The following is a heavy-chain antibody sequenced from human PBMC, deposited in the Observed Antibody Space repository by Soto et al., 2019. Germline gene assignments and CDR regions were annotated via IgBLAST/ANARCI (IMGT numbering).Heavy chain of an antibody. D-gene: IGHD1-26*01. J-gene: IGHJ4*02. CDR1: GGSISSGGYY. Sequence: PSETLSLTCTVSGGSISSGGYYWSWIRQHPGKGLEWIGYIYYSGSTYYNPSLKSRVTISVDTSKNQFSLKLSSMTAADTAVYYCASLLKLGRYSGYFDYWGQGTLVTVSS. CDR2: IYYSGST. CDR3: ASLLKLGRYSGYFDY. V-gene: IGHV4-31*03.